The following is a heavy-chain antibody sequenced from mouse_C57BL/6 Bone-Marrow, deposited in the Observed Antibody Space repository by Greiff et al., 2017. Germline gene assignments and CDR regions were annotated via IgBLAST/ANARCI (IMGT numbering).Heavy chain of an antibody. CDR3: ARGGYYGPYWYFDV. V-gene: IGHV1-59*01. CDR2: IDPSDSYT. D-gene: IGHD1-2*01. CDR1: GYTFTSYW. Sequence: VQLQQPGAELVRPGTSVKLSCKASGYTFTSYWMHWVKQRPGQGLEWIGVIDPSDSYTNYNQKFKGKATLTVDTSSSTAYMQLSSLTSEDSAVYYCARGGYYGPYWYFDVWGTGTTVTVSS. J-gene: IGHJ1*03.